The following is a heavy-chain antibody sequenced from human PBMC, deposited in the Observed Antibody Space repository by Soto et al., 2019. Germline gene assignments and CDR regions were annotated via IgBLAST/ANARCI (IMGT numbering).Heavy chain of an antibody. V-gene: IGHV4-34*01. J-gene: IGHJ5*02. D-gene: IGHD6-13*01. Sequence: PSETLSLTCAVYGGSFSGYYWSWIRQPPGKGLEWIGEINHSGSTNYNPSLKSRVTISVDTSKNQFSLKLSSVTAADTAVYYCAREFFGYSSSWPYNWFDPWGQGTLVTVSS. CDR3: AREFFGYSSSWPYNWFDP. CDR1: GGSFSGYY. CDR2: INHSGST.